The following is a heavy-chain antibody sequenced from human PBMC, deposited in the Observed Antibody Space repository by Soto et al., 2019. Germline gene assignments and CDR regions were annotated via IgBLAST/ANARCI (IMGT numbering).Heavy chain of an antibody. J-gene: IGHJ4*02. CDR1: GFTFSSYS. CDR2: ISSSSSYI. CDR3: ARGDTVTPRDFDY. V-gene: IGHV3-21*01. D-gene: IGHD4-17*01. Sequence: GGSLRLSCAASGFTFSSYSMNWVRQAPGKGLEWVSSISSSSSYIYYADSVKGRFTISRDNAKNSLYLQMNSLRAEDTAVYYCARGDTVTPRDFDYWGQGTLVTVSS.